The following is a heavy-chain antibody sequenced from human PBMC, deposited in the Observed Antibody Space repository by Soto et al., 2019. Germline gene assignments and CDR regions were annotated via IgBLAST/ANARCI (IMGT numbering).Heavy chain of an antibody. D-gene: IGHD2-21*02. CDR1: GGSISSSSYY. CDR2: IYYSGST. J-gene: IGHJ6*02. V-gene: IGHV4-39*01. Sequence: PSETLSLTCTVSGGSISSSSYYWGWIRQPPGKGLEWIGSIYYSGSTYYNPSLKSRVTISVDTSKNQFSLKLSSVTAADTAVYYCARLAYCGGDCYSPSHYYYYGMDVWGQGTTVTVS. CDR3: ARLAYCGGDCYSPSHYYYYGMDV.